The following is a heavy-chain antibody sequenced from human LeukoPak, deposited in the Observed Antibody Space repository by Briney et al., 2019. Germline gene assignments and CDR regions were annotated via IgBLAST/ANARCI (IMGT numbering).Heavy chain of an antibody. V-gene: IGHV4-31*03. CDR1: GGSISSGGYY. D-gene: IGHD3-10*01. CDR3: ARVAPGITVVRGVGNWFDP. CDR2: IYYRGST. J-gene: IGHJ5*02. Sequence: SETLSLTCTVSGGSISSGGYYWSWIRQHPGKGLEWIGYIYYRGSTHYYPSLKSRVTISVDTSKNQFSLNVTSVTAADTAVYYCARVAPGITVVRGVGNWFDPWGQGTLVTVSS.